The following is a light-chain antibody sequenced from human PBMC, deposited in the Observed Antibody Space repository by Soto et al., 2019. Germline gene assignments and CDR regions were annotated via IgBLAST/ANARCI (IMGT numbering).Light chain of an antibody. CDR1: QSVLYESNNENY. Sequence: DIVMTQSPDSLAVSLGERATINCKSSQSVLYESNNENYLAWYQQKPGQPPKLLIYWASTRESGVPDRFSGSWSETDFTLTISSLQAEDVAIYYCQQYYTTPWTFGQGTKVEIK. J-gene: IGKJ1*01. CDR3: QQYYTTPWT. CDR2: WAS. V-gene: IGKV4-1*01.